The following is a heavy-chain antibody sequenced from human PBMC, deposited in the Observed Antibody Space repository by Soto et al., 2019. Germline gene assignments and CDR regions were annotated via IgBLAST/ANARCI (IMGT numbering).Heavy chain of an antibody. CDR3: ARDRYYDFWSGYSRWFDP. V-gene: IGHV1-18*01. D-gene: IGHD3-3*01. J-gene: IGHJ5*02. CDR2: ISAYNGNT. CDR1: GYTFTSHG. Sequence: ASVKVSCKASGYTFTSHGISWVRQAPGQGLEWMGWISAYNGNTNYAQKLQGRVTMTTDTSTSTAYMELRSLRSDDTAVYYCARDRYYDFWSGYSRWFDPWGQGTLVTVSS.